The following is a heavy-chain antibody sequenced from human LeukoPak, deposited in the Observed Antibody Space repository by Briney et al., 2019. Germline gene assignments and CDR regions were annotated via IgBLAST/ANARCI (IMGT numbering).Heavy chain of an antibody. J-gene: IGHJ4*02. D-gene: IGHD1-26*01. CDR3: ATLGATPDY. V-gene: IGHV3-48*03. CDR2: ISSSGSTI. Sequence: GSLRLSCAASGFTFSSYEMNWVRQAPGEGLEWVSYISSSGSTIYYADSVKGRFTISRDNAKNSLYLQMNSLRAEDTAVYYCATLGATPDYWGQGTLVTVSS. CDR1: GFTFSSYE.